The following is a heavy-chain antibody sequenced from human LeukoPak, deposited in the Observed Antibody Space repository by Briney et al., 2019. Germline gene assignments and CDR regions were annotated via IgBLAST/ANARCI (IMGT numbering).Heavy chain of an antibody. D-gene: IGHD3-22*01. V-gene: IGHV3-74*01. CDR1: GFTFSSYS. CDR3: ARDLGEYYDTSDNWFDP. J-gene: IGHJ5*02. CDR2: INSDGITT. Sequence: GGPLRLSCAASGFTFSSYSMNWVRQAPGKGLVWVSRINSDGITTTYADSVKGRFTISRDNAKNTLYLQMNSLRAEDTAVYYCARDLGEYYDTSDNWFDPWGQGTLVTVSS.